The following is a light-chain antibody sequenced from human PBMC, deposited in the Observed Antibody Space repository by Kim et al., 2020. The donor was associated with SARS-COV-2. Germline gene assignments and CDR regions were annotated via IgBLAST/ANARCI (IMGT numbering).Light chain of an antibody. V-gene: IGKV1-16*01. Sequence: ASVGDRVTISCRASQDIRNYLAWFQQIPGKAPKSLIYAASNLQSGVPSRFSAGGSGTDFTITISSLQPEDFATYYCQQCHSYPLTFGGGTKVDIK. J-gene: IGKJ4*01. CDR3: QQCHSYPLT. CDR1: QDIRNY. CDR2: AAS.